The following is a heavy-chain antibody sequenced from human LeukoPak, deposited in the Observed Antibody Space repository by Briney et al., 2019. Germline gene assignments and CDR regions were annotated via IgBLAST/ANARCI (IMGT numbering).Heavy chain of an antibody. D-gene: IGHD1-26*01. V-gene: IGHV4-59*11. CDR2: VSFSGTT. CDR3: TRSRVSGSYFDYHSGMDV. CDR1: RGPISSHY. Sequence: SETLSLTCTVSRGPISSHYWSWIRQPPGKGLEWIGYVSFSGTTKYSPSLNSRVTISRDTSKNQFSLRANSVTAADTAVYYCTRSRVSGSYFDYHSGMDVWGQGTTVIDS. J-gene: IGHJ6*02.